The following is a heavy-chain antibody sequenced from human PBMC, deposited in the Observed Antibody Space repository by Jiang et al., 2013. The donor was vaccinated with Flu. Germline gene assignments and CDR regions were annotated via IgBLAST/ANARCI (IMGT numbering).Heavy chain of an antibody. V-gene: IGHV4-34*01. CDR2: INHSGST. Sequence: LLKPSETLSLTCAVYGGSFSGYYWSWIRQPPGKGLEWIGEINHSGSTNYNPSLKSRVTISVDTSKNQFSLKLSSVTAADTAVYYCARPPVIAARHWFDPWGQGTLVTVSS. D-gene: IGHD6-6*01. J-gene: IGHJ5*02. CDR3: ARPPVIAARHWFDP. CDR1: GGSFSGYY.